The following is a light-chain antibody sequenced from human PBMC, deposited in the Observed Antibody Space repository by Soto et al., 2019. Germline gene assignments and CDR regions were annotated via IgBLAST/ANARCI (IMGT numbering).Light chain of an antibody. J-gene: IGLJ1*01. CDR1: SSDVGSHNL. CDR3: CSNAAGSTYV. Sequence: QSAATPPASVSWSPGQSITISCTGTSSDVGSHNLVSWYQQYPGKAPKLIIFEASKRPSGVSNRFSGSKSGSTASLTISGLQDEDEADYYCCSNAAGSTYVFGTGTKVTVL. CDR2: EAS. V-gene: IGLV2-23*01.